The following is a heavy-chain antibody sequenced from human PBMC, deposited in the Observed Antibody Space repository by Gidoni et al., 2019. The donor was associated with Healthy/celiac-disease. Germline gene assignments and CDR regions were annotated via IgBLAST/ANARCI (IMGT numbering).Heavy chain of an antibody. CDR1: GFPLDDYG. D-gene: IGHD3-22*01. CDR3: ARVNYYDSSGYYNY. CDR2: INWNGGST. V-gene: IGHV3-20*04. J-gene: IGHJ4*02. Sequence: ELQLVESGGGVVRPGGSLRLSCAASGFPLDDYGMSWVRQAPGKGLEWVSGINWNGGSTGYADSVKGRFTISRDNAKNSLYLQMNSLRAEDTALYYCARVNYYDSSGYYNYWGQGTLVTVSS.